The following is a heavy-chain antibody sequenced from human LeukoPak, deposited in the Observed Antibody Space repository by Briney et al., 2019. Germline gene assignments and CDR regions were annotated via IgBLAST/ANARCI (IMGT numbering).Heavy chain of an antibody. D-gene: IGHD3-10*01. Sequence: GSLRLSCAASGFTVSGHYMSWVRQAPGKGLEWVSVIHSGGTAYYADSVKGRFTISRDNSKNTLFLQLNSLRPEDTALYYCARGGLGGEALEVWGQGTMVTVYS. CDR2: IHSGGTA. CDR3: ARGGLGGEALEV. J-gene: IGHJ3*01. V-gene: IGHV3-66*02. CDR1: GFTVSGHY.